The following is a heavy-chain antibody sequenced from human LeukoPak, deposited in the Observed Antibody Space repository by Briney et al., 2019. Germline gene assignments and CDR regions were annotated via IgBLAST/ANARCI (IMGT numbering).Heavy chain of an antibody. CDR2: ISYDGSNK. V-gene: IGHV3-30-3*01. J-gene: IGHJ1*01. CDR3: ARDSLMVYADGDEYFQH. D-gene: IGHD2-8*01. CDR1: GFTFSSYA. Sequence: GRSLRLSCAASGFTFSSYAMHWVRQAPGKGLEWVAVISYDGSNKYYADSVKGRFTTSRDNSKNTLYLQMNSLRAEDTAVYYCARDSLMVYADGDEYFQHWGQGTLVTVSS.